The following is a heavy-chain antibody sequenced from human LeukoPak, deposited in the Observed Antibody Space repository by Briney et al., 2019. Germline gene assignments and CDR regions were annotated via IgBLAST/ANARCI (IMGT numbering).Heavy chain of an antibody. J-gene: IGHJ4*02. CDR2: INPSGGST. CDR1: GYTFTSYY. V-gene: IGHV1-46*01. Sequence: ASVKVSCKASGYTFTSYYMHWVRQAPGQGLEWMGIINPSGGSTSYAQKFQGRVTMTRDTSTSTVYMELSSLRSEDTAVYYCARERSDIVVVPAALDYWGQGTLVTVSS. CDR3: ARERSDIVVVPAALDY. D-gene: IGHD2-2*01.